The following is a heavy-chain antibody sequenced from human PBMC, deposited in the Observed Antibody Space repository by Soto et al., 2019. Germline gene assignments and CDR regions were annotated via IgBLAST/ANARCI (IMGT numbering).Heavy chain of an antibody. CDR2: IYYSGST. Sequence: SETLSLTCTVSGGSISSYYWSWLRQPPGKGLEWIGYIYYSGSTYYNPSLKSRVTISVDTSKNQFSLKLSSVTAADTAVYYSAREHIGWLRGGLDYWGQGTLVTVSS. D-gene: IGHD5-12*01. CDR3: AREHIGWLRGGLDY. J-gene: IGHJ4*02. V-gene: IGHV4-59*12. CDR1: GGSISSYY.